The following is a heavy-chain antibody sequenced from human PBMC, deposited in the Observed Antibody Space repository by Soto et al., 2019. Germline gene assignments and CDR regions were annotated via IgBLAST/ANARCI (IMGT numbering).Heavy chain of an antibody. J-gene: IGHJ6*02. Sequence: KPSETLSLTCTVSGGSISSYYWSWIRQPPGKGLEWIGYIYYSGSTNYNPSLKSRVTISVDTSKNQFSLKLSSVTAADTAVYYCARDLADTGYYYSGMDVWGQGTKVTVSS. CDR2: IYYSGST. CDR3: ARDLADTGYYYSGMDV. CDR1: GGSISSYY. V-gene: IGHV4-59*01. D-gene: IGHD6-13*01.